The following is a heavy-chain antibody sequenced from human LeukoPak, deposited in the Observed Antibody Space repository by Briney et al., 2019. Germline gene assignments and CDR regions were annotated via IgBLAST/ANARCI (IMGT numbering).Heavy chain of an antibody. CDR1: GFTFSSYV. Sequence: GGSLRLSCAASGFTFSSYVMHWVRQAPGKGLEWVAIISYDGSNEYYADSVKGRFTISRDNSKNTLYLQMNSLRAEDTAAYYCASGGRGAIDYWGQGTLVTVSS. CDR3: ASGGRGAIDY. J-gene: IGHJ4*02. D-gene: IGHD1-26*01. CDR2: ISYDGSNE. V-gene: IGHV3-30*04.